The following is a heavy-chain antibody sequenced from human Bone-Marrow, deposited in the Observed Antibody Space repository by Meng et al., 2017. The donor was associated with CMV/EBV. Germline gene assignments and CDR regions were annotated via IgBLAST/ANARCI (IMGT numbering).Heavy chain of an antibody. J-gene: IGHJ4*02. V-gene: IGHV3-30*04. CDR2: ISYDGSDK. Sequence: GESLKISCAASGFTFSSYAMHWVRQAPGKGLEWVAIISYDGSDKYYADSVKGRFTISRDNSKNTLYLQMNSLRAEDTAVYYCARDLRVIPGAGTHWGQGTLVTVSS. D-gene: IGHD6-13*01. CDR1: GFTFSSYA. CDR3: ARDLRVIPGAGTH.